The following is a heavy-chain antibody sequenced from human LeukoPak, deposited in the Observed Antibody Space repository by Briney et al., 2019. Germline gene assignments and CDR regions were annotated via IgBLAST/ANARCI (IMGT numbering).Heavy chain of an antibody. CDR1: GGSISSSSYY. V-gene: IGHV4-39*01. D-gene: IGHD4-11*01. Sequence: SETLSLTCTVSGGSISSSSYYWGWIRRPPGKGLEWIGSIYYSGSTYYNPSLKSRVTISVDTSKNQFSLKLSSVTAADTAVYYCASINPTIDYSLDYWGQGTLVTVSS. J-gene: IGHJ4*02. CDR3: ASINPTIDYSLDY. CDR2: IYYSGST.